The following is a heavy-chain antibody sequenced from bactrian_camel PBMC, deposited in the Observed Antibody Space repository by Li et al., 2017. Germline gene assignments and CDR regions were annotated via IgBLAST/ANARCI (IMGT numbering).Heavy chain of an antibody. CDR3: SAGTPWRLCGNY. Sequence: HVQLVESGGGSVQAGGSLRLSCAASGATYNTHCMGWFRQAPGREREPVAIIYTGGGSTSYADSVKGRFTISQDNAKNTVYLQMNSLKPEDTGMYYCSAGTPWRLCGNYWGQGTQVTVS. CDR1: GATYNTHC. V-gene: IGHV3S26*01. D-gene: IGHD4*01. J-gene: IGHJ4*01. CDR2: IYTGGGST.